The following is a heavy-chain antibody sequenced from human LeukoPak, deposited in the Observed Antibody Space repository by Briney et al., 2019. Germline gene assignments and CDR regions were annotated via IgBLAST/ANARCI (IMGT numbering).Heavy chain of an antibody. D-gene: IGHD5-12*01. J-gene: IGHJ4*02. V-gene: IGHV1-18*01. CDR3: ARDDSGAKVDIDY. CDR2: ISAYNGNR. CDR1: GYSFGDYG. Sequence: GASVNVSCKASGYSFGDYGFSWVRQAPGQGLEWLGWISAYNGNRNYAQKVEGRVTMTTDTSTSTAYLELRGLGPDDTAVYYCARDDSGAKVDIDYWGQGTLLIVSS.